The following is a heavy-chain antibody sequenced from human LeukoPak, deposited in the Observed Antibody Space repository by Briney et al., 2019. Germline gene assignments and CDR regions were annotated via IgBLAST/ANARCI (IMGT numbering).Heavy chain of an antibody. D-gene: IGHD3-10*01. Sequence: SVKVSCKASGGTFSSYPISWVRQAPGQGLEWMGRIVPILNIPNYAQNFQGTVTITADKSTSTAYMELSSLRSEDTAVYYCCISGRSDFDYWGQGTLVTVSS. CDR2: IVPILNIP. CDR3: CISGRSDFDY. J-gene: IGHJ4*02. V-gene: IGHV1-69*02. CDR1: GGTFSSYP.